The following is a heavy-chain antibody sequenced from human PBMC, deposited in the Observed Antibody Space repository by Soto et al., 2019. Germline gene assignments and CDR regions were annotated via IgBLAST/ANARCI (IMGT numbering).Heavy chain of an antibody. Sequence: QVELQESGPGLEKPSGTLSLTCAVSGVSISNNRWWTWVRQAPGKGLEWIGEIHDRGSTNYNLSLKSRATVSIDRSKNQFSLEMRAVTAADTAVYYCAGQWSAGYGAFDPWGQGTLVTVSS. D-gene: IGHD3-9*01. CDR3: AGQWSAGYGAFDP. CDR2: IHDRGST. CDR1: GVSISNNRW. V-gene: IGHV4-4*02. J-gene: IGHJ5*02.